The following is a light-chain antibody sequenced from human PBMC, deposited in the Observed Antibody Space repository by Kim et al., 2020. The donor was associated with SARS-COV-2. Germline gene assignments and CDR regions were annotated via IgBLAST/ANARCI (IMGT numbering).Light chain of an antibody. CDR1: QSINNW. Sequence: ASVGDRGTIPCRASQSINNWLAWYQQKPGKAPKLLIYMASTLESGVPSRFSGSGSGTEFTLTISSLQPDDFATYYCQQDNSYPLTFGGGTKVDIK. V-gene: IGKV1-5*03. J-gene: IGKJ4*01. CDR3: QQDNSYPLT. CDR2: MAS.